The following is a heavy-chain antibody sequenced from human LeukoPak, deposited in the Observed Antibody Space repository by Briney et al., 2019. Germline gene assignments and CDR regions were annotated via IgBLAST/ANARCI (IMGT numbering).Heavy chain of an antibody. CDR3: ARDLWELQSAFDL. J-gene: IGHJ3*01. Sequence: PSETLSLTCTVSGGSVSTGTYYWSWIRQPPGKGLEWIAYIYYSGIPNYNPSLMSRVTISVDTSKNQFSLKLRSVTAADTAVYYCARDLWELQSAFDLWGQGTLVTVSS. CDR1: GGSVSTGTYY. CDR2: IYYSGIP. V-gene: IGHV4-61*01. D-gene: IGHD1-26*01.